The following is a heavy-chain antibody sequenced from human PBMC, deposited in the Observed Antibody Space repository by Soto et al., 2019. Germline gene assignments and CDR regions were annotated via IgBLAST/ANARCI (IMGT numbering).Heavy chain of an antibody. V-gene: IGHV4-4*07. CDR1: GGTITNYY. D-gene: IGHD6-13*01. J-gene: IGHJ4*02. Sequence: SETLSLTCTLSGGTITNYYWSWIRQPAGKGLEWIGRIYSSGSTNYNPPLNSRVIMSVDTSQNQFSLNLSSVTAADTAKYYCARENILTAATGKRDFDCWGQGTLVTVSS. CDR2: IYSSGST. CDR3: ARENILTAATGKRDFDC.